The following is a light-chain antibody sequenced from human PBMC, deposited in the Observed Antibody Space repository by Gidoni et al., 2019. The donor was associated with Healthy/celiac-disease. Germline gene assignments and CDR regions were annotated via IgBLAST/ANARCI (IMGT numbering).Light chain of an antibody. J-gene: IGKJ3*01. CDR1: QSISSY. CDR3: QQSYSTPMVT. V-gene: IGKV1-39*01. Sequence: DIQMTQSPSSLSASVGDRVTITCRASQSISSYLNWYQQKPGKAPKLLIYAASRLQSGVPSRFSGSGSGTDFTLTISSLQPEDFATYYCQQSYSTPMVTFGPGTKVVIK. CDR2: AAS.